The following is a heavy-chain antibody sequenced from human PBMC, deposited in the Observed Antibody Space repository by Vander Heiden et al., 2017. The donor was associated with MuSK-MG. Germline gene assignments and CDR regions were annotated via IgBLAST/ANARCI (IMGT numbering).Heavy chain of an antibody. J-gene: IGHJ6*02. CDR1: GFTFSCSA. CDR3: AKGPSGSTLYYYYGMDV. CDR2: IGGRGGST. Sequence: EVQLLESGGGLVQPGRSLSLFCAASGFTFSCSAMSWVRQAPGKGLEWVSAIGGRGGSTYYADSVKGRFTISRDNSKNTLYLQMNSLRAEDTAVYYCAKGPSGSTLYYYYGMDVWGQGTTVTVSS. D-gene: IGHD1-1*01. V-gene: IGHV3-23*01.